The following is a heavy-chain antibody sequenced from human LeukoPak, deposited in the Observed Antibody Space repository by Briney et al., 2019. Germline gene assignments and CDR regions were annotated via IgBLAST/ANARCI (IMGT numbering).Heavy chain of an antibody. D-gene: IGHD1-26*01. CDR2: IYPGDSDT. CDR3: ARLRSGSYSNWVVGMDV. Sequence: GESLKISCKGSGCSFTSYWIGWVRQMPGKGLEWMGIIYPGDSDTRYSPSFQGQVTISADKSISTAYLQWSSLKASDTAVYYCARLRSGSYSNWVVGMDVWGQGTTVTVSS. CDR1: GCSFTSYW. V-gene: IGHV5-51*01. J-gene: IGHJ6*02.